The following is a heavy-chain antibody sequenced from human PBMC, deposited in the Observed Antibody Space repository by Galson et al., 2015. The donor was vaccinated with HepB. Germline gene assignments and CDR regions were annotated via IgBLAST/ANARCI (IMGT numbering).Heavy chain of an antibody. CDR3: ARDGEVGVGMYFFDS. CDR2: VSWNGDYK. CDR1: GFTFDDYT. V-gene: IGHV3-43*01. D-gene: IGHD1-26*01. J-gene: IGHJ4*02. Sequence: SLRLSCAASGFTFDDYTMHWVRQLPGKGLEWVSFVSWNGDYKEYADSVKGRFTISRDNSKNSLYLHMDSLRADDTGLYFCARDGEVGVGMYFFDSWGQGTRVTVSS.